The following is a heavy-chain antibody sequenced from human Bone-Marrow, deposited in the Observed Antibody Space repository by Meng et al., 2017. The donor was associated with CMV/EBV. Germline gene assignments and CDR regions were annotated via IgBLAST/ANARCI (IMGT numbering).Heavy chain of an antibody. CDR1: GYTFTNYN. Sequence: SCKASGYTFTNYNIQWVRQAPGQGLEWVGIINPSDSGTSYAQKFQGRVTMTRDTSTNTVYMELSSLRSQDTAVFYCAQEAPNWYFDLWGRGTLVTVSS. CDR3: AQEAPNWYFDL. CDR2: INPSDSGT. J-gene: IGHJ2*01. V-gene: IGHV1-46*01. D-gene: IGHD2-8*01.